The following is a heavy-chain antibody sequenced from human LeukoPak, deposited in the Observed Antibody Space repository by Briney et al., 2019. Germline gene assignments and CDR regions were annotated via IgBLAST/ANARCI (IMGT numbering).Heavy chain of an antibody. Sequence: ASVKVSCKVSGYTLTELAIRWVRQAPGKGLEWMGGFDPEDVETIYAQKFQGRVTMTEDTYTDTAYMELSSLRSEDTAVYYCATYSGYAAYWGQGTLVSVSS. CDR1: GYTLTELA. J-gene: IGHJ4*02. D-gene: IGHD5-12*01. CDR2: FDPEDVET. V-gene: IGHV1-24*01. CDR3: ATYSGYAAY.